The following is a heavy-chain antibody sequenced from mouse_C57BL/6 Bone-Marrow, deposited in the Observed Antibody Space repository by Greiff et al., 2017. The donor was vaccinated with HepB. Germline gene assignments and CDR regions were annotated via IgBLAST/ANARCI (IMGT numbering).Heavy chain of an antibody. V-gene: IGHV1-76*01. D-gene: IGHD2-1*01. CDR1: GYTFTDYY. Sequence: VKLQESGAELVRPGASVKLSCKASGYTFTDYYINWVKQRPGQGLEWIARIYPGSGNTYYNEKFKGKATLTAEKSSSTAYMQLSSLTSEDSAVYFCAKIYPGGQGTLVTVSA. J-gene: IGHJ3*01. CDR3: AKIYP. CDR2: IYPGSGNT.